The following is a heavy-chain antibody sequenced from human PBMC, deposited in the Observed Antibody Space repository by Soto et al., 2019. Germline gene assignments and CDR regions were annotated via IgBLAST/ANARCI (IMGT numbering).Heavy chain of an antibody. J-gene: IGHJ6*02. D-gene: IGHD2-2*01. Sequence: QVQLVQSGAEVKKPGASVKVSCKASGYTFTSYYMHWVRQAPGQGLEWMGIINPSGGSTSYAQKFQGRVTMTRDTSTSTVYMELSSLRSEDTAVYYCAREEYYALGIYYYGMDVWGQGTTVIVSS. V-gene: IGHV1-46*01. CDR2: INPSGGST. CDR1: GYTFTSYY. CDR3: AREEYYALGIYYYGMDV.